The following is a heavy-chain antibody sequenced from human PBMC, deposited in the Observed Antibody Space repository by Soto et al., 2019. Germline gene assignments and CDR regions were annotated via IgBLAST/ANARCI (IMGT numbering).Heavy chain of an antibody. J-gene: IGHJ6*02. CDR2: IYYSGST. CDR1: GGSISSYY. D-gene: IGHD3-3*01. Sequence: KPSETLSLTCTVSGGSISSYYWSWIRQPPGKGLEWIGYIYYSGSTNYNPSLKSRVTISVDTSKNQFSLKLSSVTAADTAVYYCARDRPYYDFWSGYYKDYYYGMDVWGQGTTVTVSS. CDR3: ARDRPYYDFWSGYYKDYYYGMDV. V-gene: IGHV4-59*01.